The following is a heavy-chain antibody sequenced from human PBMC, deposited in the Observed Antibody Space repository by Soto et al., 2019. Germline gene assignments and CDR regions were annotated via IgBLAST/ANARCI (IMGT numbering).Heavy chain of an antibody. V-gene: IGHV4-31*03. J-gene: IGHJ4*02. CDR1: GGSISSGGYY. CDR2: IYYSGST. Sequence: QVQLQESGPGLVKPSQTLSLTCTVSGGSISSGGYYWSWIRQHPGKGLEWIGYIYYSGSTYYNPSLKSRVTISVDPSKNPFSLKLSSVTAADTAVYYCARDGCGGGSCYHDYWGQGTLVTVSS. D-gene: IGHD2-15*01. CDR3: ARDGCGGGSCYHDY.